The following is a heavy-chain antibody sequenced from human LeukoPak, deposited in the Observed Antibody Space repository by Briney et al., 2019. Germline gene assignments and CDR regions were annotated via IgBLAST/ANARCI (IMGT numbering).Heavy chain of an antibody. Sequence: GGSLRLSCAASGFTFSSYAMSWVRQAPGKGLEWVSAISGSGGSTYYADSVKGRFTISRDNSKNTLYLQMNSLRAEDTAVYYCAKGGALVVVVAATLDYWGQGTLVTVSS. CDR3: AKGGALVVVVAATLDY. V-gene: IGHV3-23*01. CDR2: ISGSGGST. CDR1: GFTFSSYA. J-gene: IGHJ4*02. D-gene: IGHD2-15*01.